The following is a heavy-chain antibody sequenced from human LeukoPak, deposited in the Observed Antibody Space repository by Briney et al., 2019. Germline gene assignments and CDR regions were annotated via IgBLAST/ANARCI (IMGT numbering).Heavy chain of an antibody. V-gene: IGHV3-21*01. CDR1: GFTFSSYS. J-gene: IGHJ3*02. CDR3: ARAREPDAFDI. Sequence: GGSLRLSCAASGFTFSSYSMNWVRQAPGKGLEWVSSISSSSSYIYYADSVKGRFTISRGNAKNSLYLQMNSLRAEDTAVYYCARAREPDAFDIWGQGTMVTVSS. CDR2: ISSSSSYI.